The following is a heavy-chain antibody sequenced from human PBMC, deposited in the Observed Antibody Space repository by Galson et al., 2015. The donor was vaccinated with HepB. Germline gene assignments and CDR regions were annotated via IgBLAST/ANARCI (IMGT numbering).Heavy chain of an antibody. D-gene: IGHD2-8*02. CDR3: ARKCKTTWGGVIRPLGPGDPCDP. CDR2: MCREGNNK. Sequence: YLRLSCAVSGFSLSSNGMHWVHRAPDKGLEWVSLMCREGNNKNNSDAVKGRFTISRDNPKITPYLRFDTLRADDTTIFYCARKCKTTWGGVIRPLGPGDPCDPWGQETLVTVFS. V-gene: IGHV3-33*01. J-gene: IGHJ5*02. CDR1: GFSLSSNG.